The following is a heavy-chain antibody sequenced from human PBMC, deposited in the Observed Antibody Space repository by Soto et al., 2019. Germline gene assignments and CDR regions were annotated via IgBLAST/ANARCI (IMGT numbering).Heavy chain of an antibody. D-gene: IGHD3-10*01. CDR2: IYHSGST. J-gene: IGHJ4*02. CDR1: GCSISSGGYS. Sequence: PSETLSLTCSVSGCSISSGGYSWSWIRQPPGKGLEWIGYIYHSGSTYYNPSLKSRVTISVDRSKNQFSLKLSSVTAADTAVYYCAGGSITSFDYWGQGTLVTVSS. V-gene: IGHV4-30-2*01. CDR3: AGGSITSFDY.